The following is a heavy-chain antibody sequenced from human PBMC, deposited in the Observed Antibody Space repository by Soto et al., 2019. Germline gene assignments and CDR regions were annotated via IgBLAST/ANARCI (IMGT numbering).Heavy chain of an antibody. CDR3: ASAQRITMVRGVSVGMDV. V-gene: IGHV1-69*13. Sequence: GASVKVSCKASGGTFSSYAISWVRQAPGQGLEWMGGIIPIFGTANYAQKFQGRVTITADESTSTAYMELSSLRSEDTAVYYCASAQRITMVRGVSVGMDVWGQGTTVTVSS. J-gene: IGHJ6*02. CDR1: GGTFSSYA. D-gene: IGHD3-10*01. CDR2: IIPIFGTA.